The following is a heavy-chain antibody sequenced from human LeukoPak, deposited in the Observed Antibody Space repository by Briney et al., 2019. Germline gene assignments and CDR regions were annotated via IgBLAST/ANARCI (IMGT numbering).Heavy chain of an antibody. V-gene: IGHV3-53*01. D-gene: IGHD3-16*01. J-gene: IGHJ4*02. CDR2: IYSGGST. Sequence: PGGSLRLSCAASGVTVSSNYMSWVRQAPGKGLEWVSVIYSGGSTYYADSVKGRFTISRDNSKNTLYLQMNSLRAEDTAVYYCARVFYGWGSYTIDYWGQGTLVTVSS. CDR3: ARVFYGWGSYTIDY. CDR1: GVTVSSNY.